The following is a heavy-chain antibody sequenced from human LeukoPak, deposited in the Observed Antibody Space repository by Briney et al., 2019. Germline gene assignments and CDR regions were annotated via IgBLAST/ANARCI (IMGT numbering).Heavy chain of an antibody. Sequence: GASVKVSCKASGGTFSSYAISWVRQAPGQGLEWMGWINPNSGGTNFAQKFQGRVTVTRDTSISTAYMELSSLRSDDTAVYYCARADEWFVYDYWGQGTLVTVSS. CDR1: GGTFSSYA. D-gene: IGHD3-3*01. CDR3: ARADEWFVYDY. J-gene: IGHJ4*02. CDR2: INPNSGGT. V-gene: IGHV1-2*02.